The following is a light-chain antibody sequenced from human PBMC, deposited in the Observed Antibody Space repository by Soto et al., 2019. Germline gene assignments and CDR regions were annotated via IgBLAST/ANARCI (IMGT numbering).Light chain of an antibody. CDR3: GTDHGSGSNFVVV. Sequence: QLVLTQTPSASASLGASVTLTCTLSSGYSNYKIDWFQQRPGKGPRFVMRVGTGGIVGSKGDGIPDRFSVLGSGLNRYLTIKNIQEDDDSDYYCGTDHGSGSNFVVVFGGGTKVTVL. CDR1: SGYSNYK. J-gene: IGLJ2*01. CDR2: VGTGGIVG. V-gene: IGLV9-49*01.